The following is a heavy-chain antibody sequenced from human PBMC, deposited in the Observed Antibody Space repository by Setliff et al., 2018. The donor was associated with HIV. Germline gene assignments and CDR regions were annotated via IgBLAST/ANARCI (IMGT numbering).Heavy chain of an antibody. V-gene: IGHV1-2*06. Sequence: ASVKVSCKASGYTFTSYAMHWVRQAPGQGLEWMGRINPNSGGTNYAQKFQGRVTMTRDTSISTAYMELSRLRSDDTAVYYCARSTPSSGWYLSYYYYYMDVWGKGTTVTVSS. CDR3: ARSTPSSGWYLSYYYYYMDV. D-gene: IGHD6-19*01. CDR2: INPNSGGT. CDR1: GYTFTSYA. J-gene: IGHJ6*03.